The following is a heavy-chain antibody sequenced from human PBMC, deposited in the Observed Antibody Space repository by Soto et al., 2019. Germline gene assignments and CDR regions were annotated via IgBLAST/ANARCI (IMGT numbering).Heavy chain of an antibody. CDR3: ARDRGSSGCYDY. J-gene: IGHJ4*02. CDR1: GYTFTGYY. D-gene: IGHD6-19*01. CDR2: INPNSVGT. Sequence: QVPLVQSGAEVKKPAATVQVSCKASGYTFTGYYMHWVRQAPGQGLEWMGWINPNSVGTNYAQTFQGRGTVTRDTTISTAYKELSRLRSDDTAVYYCARDRGSSGCYDYWGQGTLVTVSS. V-gene: IGHV1-2*02.